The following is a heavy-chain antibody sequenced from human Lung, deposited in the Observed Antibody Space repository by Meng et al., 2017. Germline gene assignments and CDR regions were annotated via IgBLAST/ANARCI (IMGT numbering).Heavy chain of an antibody. CDR3: ARGPTTMAHDFDY. CDR2: INHSGST. J-gene: IGHJ4*02. V-gene: IGHV4-34*01. CDR1: GGVFSDYY. D-gene: IGHD4-11*01. Sequence: HGQLQLCGAWMWKPSETLSLTCVVSGGVFSDYYWRWIRQPPGKGLEWIGEINHSGSTNYNPSLESRATISEDTSQNNLSLKLSSVTAADSAVYYCARGPTTMAHDFDYWGQGTLVTVSS.